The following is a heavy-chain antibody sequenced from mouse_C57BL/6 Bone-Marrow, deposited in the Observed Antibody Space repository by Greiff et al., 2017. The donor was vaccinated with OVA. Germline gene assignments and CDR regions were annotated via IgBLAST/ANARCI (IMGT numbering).Heavy chain of an antibody. CDR3: AKNSSDGYYWYFDV. D-gene: IGHD2-3*01. CDR2: INPSSGYT. J-gene: IGHJ1*03. Sequence: QVQLQQSGAELARPGASVKMSCKASGYTFTSYTMHWVKQRPGQGLEWIGYINPSSGYTKYNQKFKDKATLTADKSSSTAYMQLSSLTSEDSAVYYCAKNSSDGYYWYFDVWGTGTTVTGSS. V-gene: IGHV1-4*01. CDR1: GYTFTSYT.